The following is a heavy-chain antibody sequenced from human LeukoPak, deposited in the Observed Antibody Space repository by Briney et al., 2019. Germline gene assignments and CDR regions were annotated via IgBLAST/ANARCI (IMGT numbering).Heavy chain of an antibody. CDR1: GYTFTSYG. D-gene: IGHD2-2*01. J-gene: IGHJ4*02. CDR3: ARGDVVVPAAQQFDY. CDR2: MNPNSGNT. V-gene: IGHV1-8*03. Sequence: GASVKVSCKASGYTFTSYGISWVRQAPGQGLEWMGWMNPNSGNTGYAQKFQGRVTITRNTSISTAYMELSSLRSEDTAVYYCARGDVVVPAAQQFDYWGQGTLVTVSS.